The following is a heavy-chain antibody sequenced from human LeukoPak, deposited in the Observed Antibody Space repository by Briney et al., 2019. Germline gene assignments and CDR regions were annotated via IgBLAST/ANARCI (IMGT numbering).Heavy chain of an antibody. Sequence: GGSLRLSCAASGVTFSSDAMSWVRQAPGKGVEWVSAISGSGGSTYYADSVKGRFTISRDNSKNTLYLQMNSLRAEDTAVYYCARRSGIAVAGAFDYWGQGTLVTVSS. J-gene: IGHJ4*02. D-gene: IGHD6-19*01. CDR1: GVTFSSDA. CDR2: ISGSGGST. V-gene: IGHV3-23*01. CDR3: ARRSGIAVAGAFDY.